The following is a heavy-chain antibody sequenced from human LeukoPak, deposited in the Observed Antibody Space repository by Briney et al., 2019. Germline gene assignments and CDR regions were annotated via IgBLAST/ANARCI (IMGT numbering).Heavy chain of an antibody. CDR2: IYYSGST. V-gene: IGHV4-39*07. J-gene: IGHJ4*02. Sequence: SETLSLTCTVSGGSISSSSYYWGWIRQPPGKGLEWIGSIYYSGSTYYNPSLKSRVTISVDTSKNQFSLKLSSVTAADTAVYYCARGVSGHLDSSGWYADYWGQGTLVTVSS. CDR3: ARGVSGHLDSSGWYADY. CDR1: GGSISSSSYY. D-gene: IGHD6-19*01.